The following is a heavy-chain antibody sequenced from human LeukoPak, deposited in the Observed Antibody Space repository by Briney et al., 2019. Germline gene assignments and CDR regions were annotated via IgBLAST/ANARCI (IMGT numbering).Heavy chain of an antibody. CDR3: AAGYYDSSGYYFSDY. Sequence: GASVKVSCKASGYTFTSYDINWVRQATERGREWMGWMNPNSGNTGYAQKFQGRVTITRNTSISTAYMELSSLRSEDTAVYYCAAGYYDSSGYYFSDYWGQGTLVTVSS. J-gene: IGHJ4*02. D-gene: IGHD3-22*01. CDR1: GYTFTSYD. V-gene: IGHV1-8*03. CDR2: MNPNSGNT.